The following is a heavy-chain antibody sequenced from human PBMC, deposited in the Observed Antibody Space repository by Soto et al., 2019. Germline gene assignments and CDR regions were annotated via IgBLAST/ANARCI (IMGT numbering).Heavy chain of an antibody. CDR2: IYYSGNT. CDR1: GGSISSPNFY. CDR3: ARRLYDSSGWPIYYDIDV. D-gene: IGHD3-22*01. V-gene: IGHV4-39*01. Sequence: PSETLSLTCTVSGGSISSPNFYWSWIRQHPGKGLEWIGSIYYSGNTYYNPSLKSRVTVSVDTSKNQFSLKLSSVTAADTAVYNCARRLYDSSGWPIYYDIDVWGQGTTVTVSS. J-gene: IGHJ6*02.